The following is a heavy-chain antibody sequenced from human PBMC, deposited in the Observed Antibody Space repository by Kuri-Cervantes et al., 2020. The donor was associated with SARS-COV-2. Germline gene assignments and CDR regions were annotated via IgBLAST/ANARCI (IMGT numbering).Heavy chain of an antibody. CDR1: GYTFTGYY. CDR3: ARDPIRTDFDWLNDYYYYGMDV. J-gene: IGHJ6*02. Sequence: ASVKVSCKASGYTFTGYYMHWVRQAPGQGLEWMGWINPNSGGTNYAQKLQGRVTLTTDPSTSTAYMELRSLRSDDTAVYYCARDPIRTDFDWLNDYYYYGMDVWGQGTTVTVSS. V-gene: IGHV1-2*02. D-gene: IGHD3-9*01. CDR2: INPNSGGT.